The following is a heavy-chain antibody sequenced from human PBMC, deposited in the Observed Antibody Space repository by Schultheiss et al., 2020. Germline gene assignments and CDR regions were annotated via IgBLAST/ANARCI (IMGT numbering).Heavy chain of an antibody. D-gene: IGHD6-13*01. CDR1: GYSFTSYW. CDR2: IYPGDSDI. Sequence: GESLKISCKGSGYSFTSYWIGWVRQMPGKGLEWMGIIYPGDSDIKYSPSFQGQVTISADKSINTAYLQWSSLKASDTAMYYCARRGIAAASLGYFQHWGQGTLVTVSS. V-gene: IGHV5-51*01. J-gene: IGHJ1*01. CDR3: ARRGIAAASLGYFQH.